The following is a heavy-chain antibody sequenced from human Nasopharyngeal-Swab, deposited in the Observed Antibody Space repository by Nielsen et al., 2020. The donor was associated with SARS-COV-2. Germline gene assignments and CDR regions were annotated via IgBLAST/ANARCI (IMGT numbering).Heavy chain of an antibody. CDR2: ISSSSSYI. CDR3: ARDGGYGSGSHYYYYGMDV. Sequence: GWSLRLSCAASGFTFSSYSMNWVRQAPGKGLEWVSSISSSSSYIYYADSVKGRFTISRDNAKNSLYLQMNSLRAEGTAVYYCARDGGYGSGSHYYYYGMDVWGQGTTVTVSS. CDR1: GFTFSSYS. J-gene: IGHJ6*02. V-gene: IGHV3-21*04. D-gene: IGHD3-10*01.